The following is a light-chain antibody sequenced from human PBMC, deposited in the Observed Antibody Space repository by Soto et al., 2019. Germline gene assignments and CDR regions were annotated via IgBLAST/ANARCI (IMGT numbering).Light chain of an antibody. J-gene: IGKJ1*01. CDR3: LQALQNPPT. V-gene: IGKV2-28*01. Sequence: DIVMTQSPLSLPVTPGEPASISCRSSQSLLDSDGYNYLDWYLQKSGQSPQLLIYLGSNRASGVTDRFSGSGSGTDFTLKISRVEAEDVGIYYYLQALQNPPTFGQGTKVEIK. CDR1: QSLLDSDGYNY. CDR2: LGS.